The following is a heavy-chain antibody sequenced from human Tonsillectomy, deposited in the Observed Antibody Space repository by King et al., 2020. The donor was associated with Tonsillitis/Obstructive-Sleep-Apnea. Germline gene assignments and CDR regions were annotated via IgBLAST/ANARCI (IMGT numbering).Heavy chain of an antibody. J-gene: IGHJ4*02. V-gene: IGHV4-39*01. Sequence: MQLQESGPGLVKPSETLSLTCTVTGVSISSKNYYWGWIRQPPGKGLEWIGSAYYSGSTHYNPSLKSRGTISVDTSKNQVSLRLSSVTAADTAIYYCARILGSGSRLDYWGQGTLATVSS. CDR1: GVSISSKNYY. D-gene: IGHD3-22*01. CDR3: ARILGSGSRLDY. CDR2: AYYSGST.